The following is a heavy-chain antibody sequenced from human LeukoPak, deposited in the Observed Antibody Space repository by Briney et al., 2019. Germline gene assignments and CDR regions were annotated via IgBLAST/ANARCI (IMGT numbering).Heavy chain of an antibody. J-gene: IGHJ4*02. CDR1: GYSISSGYY. Sequence: SETLSLTCPVSGYSISSGYYWGWIRQPPGKGLEWIGSIYHSGSTYYNPSLKSRVTISVDTSKNQFSLKLSSVTAADTAVYYCARDSYMVRGKPDYWGQGTLVTVSS. D-gene: IGHD3-10*01. CDR2: IYHSGST. CDR3: ARDSYMVRGKPDY. V-gene: IGHV4-38-2*02.